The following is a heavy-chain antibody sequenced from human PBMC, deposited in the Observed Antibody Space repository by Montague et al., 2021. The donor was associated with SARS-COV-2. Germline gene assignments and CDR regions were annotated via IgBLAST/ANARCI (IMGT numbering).Heavy chain of an antibody. CDR3: ARGVGMVWPITSYFDY. CDR1: GGSISSGSHY. Sequence: SETLSLTCTVSGGSISSGSHYWGYIRQPPGKGLEWLGSIYYSGSTYYSPSLKSRVTISVHTSKNQFSLNLNSVTAADTAVYYCARGVGMVWPITSYFDYWGQGTLVTVSS. CDR2: IYYSGST. J-gene: IGHJ4*02. D-gene: IGHD3-10*01. V-gene: IGHV4-39*07.